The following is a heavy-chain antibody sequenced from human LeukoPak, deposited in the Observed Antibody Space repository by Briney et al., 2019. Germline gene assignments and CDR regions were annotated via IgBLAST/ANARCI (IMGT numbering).Heavy chain of an antibody. J-gene: IGHJ4*02. CDR1: GFTFSSYG. V-gene: IGHV3-30*02. CDR3: AKDSGRGTIAAAATFDY. Sequence: GGSLRLSCAASGFTFSSYGMHWVRQAPGKGLEWVAFIRYDGSNRYYADSVKGRFTISRDNSKNTLYLQMNSLRAEDTAVYYCAKDSGRGTIAAAATFDYWGQGTLVTVSS. D-gene: IGHD6-13*01. CDR2: IRYDGSNR.